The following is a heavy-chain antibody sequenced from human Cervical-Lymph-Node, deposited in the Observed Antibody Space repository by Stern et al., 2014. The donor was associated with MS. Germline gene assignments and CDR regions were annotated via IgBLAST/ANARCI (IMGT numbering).Heavy chain of an antibody. CDR1: GFNFINYA. CDR2: ISSRAGST. J-gene: IGHJ4*02. CDR3: AEFDF. V-gene: IGHV3-23*04. Sequence: VQLVESGGGLVQPGGSLRLSCAASGFNFINYAMTWVRQAPGKGLEWVSTISSRAGSTYYADSVKGRFTVSRDNSKNTLYLHMNSLRADDTAIYYCAEFDFWGQGTLVTVSS.